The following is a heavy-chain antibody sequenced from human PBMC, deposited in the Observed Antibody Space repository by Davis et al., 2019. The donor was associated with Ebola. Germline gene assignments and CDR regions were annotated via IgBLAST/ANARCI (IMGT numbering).Heavy chain of an antibody. V-gene: IGHV1-18*01. CDR3: ARDPSGDFWSGYYQNWFDP. CDR1: GGTFSSYG. J-gene: IGHJ5*02. Sequence: ASVKVSCKASGGTFSSYGISWVRQAPGQGLEWMGWISAYNGNTNYAQKLQGRVTMTTDTSTSTAYMELRSLRSDDTAVYYCARDPSGDFWSGYYQNWFDPWGQGTLVTVSS. CDR2: ISAYNGNT. D-gene: IGHD3-3*01.